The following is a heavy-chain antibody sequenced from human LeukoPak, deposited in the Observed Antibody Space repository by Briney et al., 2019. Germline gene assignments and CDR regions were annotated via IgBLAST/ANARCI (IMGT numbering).Heavy chain of an antibody. V-gene: IGHV1-69*13. D-gene: IGHD3-10*01. CDR1: GGTFSSYA. Sequence: ASVKVSCKASGGTFSSYAISWVRQAPGQGLEWMGGIIPIFGTANYAQKFQGRVTITADESTSTAYMELSSLRSEDTAVYYCARDKFQITMVRGVIIGRNWNDEVFDYWAREPWSPSPQ. J-gene: IGHJ4*02. CDR3: ARDKFQITMVRGVIIGRNWNDEVFDY. CDR2: IIPIFGTA.